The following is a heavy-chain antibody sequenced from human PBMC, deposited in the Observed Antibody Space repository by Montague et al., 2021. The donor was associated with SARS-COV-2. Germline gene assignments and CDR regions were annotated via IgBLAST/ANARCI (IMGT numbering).Heavy chain of an antibody. V-gene: IGHV3-23*01. D-gene: IGHD6-13*01. CDR2: ISGGDDNT. Sequence: SLRLSCAASGFTFSTYAMTWVRQAPRKGLEWVSSISGGDDNTHYADSVKGRFTISRDDSKNTVSLQIDSLRVEDTAVYFCSKSLATAPTGGGGDSWGQGTLVTVSP. CDR3: SKSLATAPTGGGGDS. J-gene: IGHJ4*02. CDR1: GFTFSTYA.